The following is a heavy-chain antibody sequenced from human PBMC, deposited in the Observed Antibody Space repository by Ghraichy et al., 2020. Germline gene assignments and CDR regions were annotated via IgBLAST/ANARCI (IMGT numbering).Heavy chain of an antibody. D-gene: IGHD1-1*01. J-gene: IGHJ4*02. CDR3: ARDTANDVLSDY. V-gene: IGHV3-48*03. CDR1: GFTFSNYE. CDR2: ISSSGSTI. Sequence: GESLNISCAASGFTFSNYEMNWVRQAPGKGLEWVSYISSSGSTIYYTDSVKGRFTISRDNAKNSLYLQMNSLRAEDTAVYYCARDTANDVLSDYWGEGTLVTVSS.